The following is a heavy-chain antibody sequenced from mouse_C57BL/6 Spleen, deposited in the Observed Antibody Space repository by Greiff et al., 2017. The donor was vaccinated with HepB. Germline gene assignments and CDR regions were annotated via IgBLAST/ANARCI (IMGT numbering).Heavy chain of an antibody. Sequence: VQLQQSGAELVRPGASVTLSCKASGYTFTDYEMHWVKQTPVHGLEWIGAIDPETGGTAYNQKFKGKAILTADKSSSTAYMELRSLTSEDSAVYYCTRYRDKDAMDYWGQGTSVTVSS. CDR1: GYTFTDYE. CDR2: IDPETGGT. V-gene: IGHV1-15*01. CDR3: TRYRDKDAMDY. J-gene: IGHJ4*01.